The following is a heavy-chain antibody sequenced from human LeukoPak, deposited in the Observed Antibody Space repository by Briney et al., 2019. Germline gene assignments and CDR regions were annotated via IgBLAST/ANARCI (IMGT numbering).Heavy chain of an antibody. Sequence: ASVKVSCKVSGYTLTELSMHWVRQAPGKGLEWMGGFDPEDGETIYAQKFRGRVTMTEDTSTDTAYMELSSLRSEDTAVYYCATQGGVRIAVAGTWVYWGQGTLVTVSS. CDR2: FDPEDGET. D-gene: IGHD6-19*01. V-gene: IGHV1-24*01. CDR3: ATQGGVRIAVAGTWVY. CDR1: GYTLTELS. J-gene: IGHJ4*02.